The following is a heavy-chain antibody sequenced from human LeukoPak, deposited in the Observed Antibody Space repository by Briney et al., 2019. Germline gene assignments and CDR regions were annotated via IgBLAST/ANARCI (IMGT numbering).Heavy chain of an antibody. D-gene: IGHD5-12*01. V-gene: IGHV3-23*01. CDR3: AKGSSRYSGYDSKAYYFDY. CDR2: ISGSGGST. CDR1: GFTFSSYG. J-gene: IGHJ4*02. Sequence: GGSLRLSCAASGFTFSSYGMSWVRQAPGKGLEWVSAISGSGGSTYYADSVKGRFTISRDNSKNTLYLQMNSLRAEDTAVYYCAKGSSRYSGYDSKAYYFDYWGQGTLVTVSS.